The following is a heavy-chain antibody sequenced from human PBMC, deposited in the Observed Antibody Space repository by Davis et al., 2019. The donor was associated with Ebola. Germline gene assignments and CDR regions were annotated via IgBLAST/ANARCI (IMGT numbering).Heavy chain of an antibody. D-gene: IGHD5-12*01. V-gene: IGHV4-34*01. CDR2: INHSGST. J-gene: IGHJ4*02. Sequence: MPSETLSLTCAAHGGSFSGYYWSWFRQPPGKGLEWIGEINHSGSTNYNPSLKSRVTISVDTSKNQFSLNLKSVTAADTARYFCTRPGWAAISSGSDSGIDYWGQGILVTVSS. CDR3: TRPGWAAISSGSDSGIDY. CDR1: GGSFSGYY.